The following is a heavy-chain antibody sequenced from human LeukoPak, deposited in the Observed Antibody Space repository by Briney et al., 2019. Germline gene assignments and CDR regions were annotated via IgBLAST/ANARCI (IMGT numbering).Heavy chain of an antibody. CDR1: GYTFTSYY. Sequence: VASVKVSCKASGYTFTSYYMHWVRQAPGQGLEWMGIINPSGGSTSYAQKLQGRVTMTRDTSTSTVYMELSSLRSEDTAVYYCARDLGYYDSSGSFDYWGQGTLVTVSS. J-gene: IGHJ4*02. D-gene: IGHD3-22*01. CDR3: ARDLGYYDSSGSFDY. V-gene: IGHV1-46*01. CDR2: INPSGGST.